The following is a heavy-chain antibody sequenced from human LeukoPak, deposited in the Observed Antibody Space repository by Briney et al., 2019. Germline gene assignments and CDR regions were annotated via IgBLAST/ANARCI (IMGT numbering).Heavy chain of an antibody. J-gene: IGHJ4*02. CDR3: AKRLWALADYGNYGPFDH. Sequence: PGGSLRLSCVASGFTFSHYGMHWVRQAPGKGLEWVTFIRYDRSNAYYADSVKGRFTISRDNSKYTLYLQMNSLRDEDTAVYFCAKRLWALADYGNYGPFDHWGQGTLVTVSS. CDR1: GFTFSHYG. D-gene: IGHD4-11*01. V-gene: IGHV3-30*02. CDR2: IRYDRSNA.